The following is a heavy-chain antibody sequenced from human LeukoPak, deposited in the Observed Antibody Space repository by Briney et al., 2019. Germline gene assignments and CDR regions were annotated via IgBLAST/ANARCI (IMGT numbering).Heavy chain of an antibody. CDR2: INPSGGST. CDR3: ARDSTGSYEDF. J-gene: IGHJ4*02. D-gene: IGHD5-12*01. CDR1: GYTFTSYY. V-gene: IGHV1-46*01. Sequence: ASVKVSCKASGYTFTSYYMDWVRQAPGQGLEWMGIINPSGGSTSYAQKFQGRVTMTRDMSTSTVYMQLSSLRSNDTAVYYCARDSTGSYEDFWGQGTLVTVSS.